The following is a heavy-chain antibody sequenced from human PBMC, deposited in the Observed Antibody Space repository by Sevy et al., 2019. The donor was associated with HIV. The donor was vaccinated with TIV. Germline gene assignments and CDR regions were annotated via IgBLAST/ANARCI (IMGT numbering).Heavy chain of an antibody. D-gene: IGHD5-12*01. CDR1: GYSFTGHY. J-gene: IGHJ5*02. CDR2: INPNSGGT. V-gene: IGHV1-2*02. CDR3: ATYSDYGGAFDP. Sequence: ASAKVSCKASGYSFTGHYIHWFRQAPGQGLEWMGWINPNSGGTKFAQKFQGRVTMTRDTSISTAYMELSRLKSDDTAVFYCATYSDYGGAFDPWGQGTLVTVSS.